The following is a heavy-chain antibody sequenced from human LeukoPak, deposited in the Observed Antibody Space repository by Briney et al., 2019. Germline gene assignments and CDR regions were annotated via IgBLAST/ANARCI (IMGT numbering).Heavy chain of an antibody. D-gene: IGHD2-15*01. CDR2: VSSLSNTI. J-gene: IGHJ4*02. V-gene: IGHV3-48*02. CDR3: ARGLYCSGGSCYFDS. CDR1: RFTSTDYS. Sequence: PGGSLRLSCAASRFTSTDYSMNWVRQAPGKGLEWVSFVSSLSNTIYYADSVKGRFTISRDNAKNPLYLQMNSLRDEDTAVYYCARGLYCSGGSCYFDSWGQGTLVTVSS.